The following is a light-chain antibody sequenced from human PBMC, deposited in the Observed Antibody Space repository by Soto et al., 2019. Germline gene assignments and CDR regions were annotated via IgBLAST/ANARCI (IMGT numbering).Light chain of an antibody. Sequence: QSAVPQPASVSGSPGQSITISCTGTISDVCGYYDVSCYRHHPGKAPKLIIYQVTSRPSGVSIRFSASKSGNPASLTISALLAENEALFYCCSYSSSSTFFVFGTGTK. CDR3: CSYSSSSTFFV. CDR2: QVT. CDR1: ISDVCGYYD. J-gene: IGLJ1*01. V-gene: IGLV2-14*01.